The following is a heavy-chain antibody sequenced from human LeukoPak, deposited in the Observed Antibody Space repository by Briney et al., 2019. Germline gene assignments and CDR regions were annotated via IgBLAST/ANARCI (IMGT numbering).Heavy chain of an antibody. D-gene: IGHD4-11*01. V-gene: IGHV1-69*05. CDR1: GGTFSSYA. Sequence: SVKVSCKASGGTFSSYAISWVRQAPGQGLEWMGGIIPIFGTANYAQKFQGRVTITTDESASTAYMELSSLRSEDTAVYYCARSCTVTLTFDYWGQGTLVTVSS. J-gene: IGHJ4*02. CDR2: IIPIFGTA. CDR3: ARSCTVTLTFDY.